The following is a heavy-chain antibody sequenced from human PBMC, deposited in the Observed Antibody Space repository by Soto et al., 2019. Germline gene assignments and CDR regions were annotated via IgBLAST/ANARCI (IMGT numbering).Heavy chain of an antibody. V-gene: IGHV4-61*01. J-gene: IGHJ6*02. CDR3: ARPTSSGTYHYGMDV. CDR1: GGSVSSAYHY. D-gene: IGHD6-25*01. Sequence: SLTCAVSGGSVSSAYHYWNWIRQPPGKGLEWIGYVSYSGSTNYNPSLKSRVTISLDTSKNQFSLKLSSVTAADTAVYYCARPTSSGTYHYGMDVWGQGTTVTVSS. CDR2: VSYSGST.